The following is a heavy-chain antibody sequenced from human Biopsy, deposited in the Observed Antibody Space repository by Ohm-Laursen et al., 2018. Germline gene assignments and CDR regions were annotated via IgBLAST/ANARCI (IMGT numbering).Heavy chain of an antibody. V-gene: IGHV1-2*02. CDR2: INCKTGAT. CDR1: SYTFTGYN. D-gene: IGHD2-8*01. Sequence: SVKVSCKASSYTFTGYNIHWMRQAPGQRLEWLGYINCKTGATNYAQKFQGTVTMTRDTSISTAYLALGSLRSADTAIYYCARDPLNGHKHFDYWGQGSLVTVSS. CDR3: ARDPLNGHKHFDY. J-gene: IGHJ4*02.